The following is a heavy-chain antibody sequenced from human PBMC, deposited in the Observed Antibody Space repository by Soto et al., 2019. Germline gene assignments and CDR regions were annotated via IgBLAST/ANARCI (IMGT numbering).Heavy chain of an antibody. V-gene: IGHV4-30-4*08. J-gene: IGHJ4*02. CDR3: ARGLYGSGSYYTGLFDY. CDR2: IYYSGSS. Sequence: PSETLSLTCSVSGGSISGDYYWSWIRQSPEKGLEWIGYIYYSGSSYSNPALQSRLSMSLDTSKNQFSLKLSSVTAADTAVYYCARGLYGSGSYYTGLFDYWGQGTLVTVSS. D-gene: IGHD3-10*01. CDR1: GGSISGDYY.